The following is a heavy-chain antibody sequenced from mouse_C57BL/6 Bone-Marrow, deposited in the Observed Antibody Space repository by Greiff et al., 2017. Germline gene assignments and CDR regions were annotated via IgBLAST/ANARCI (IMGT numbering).Heavy chain of an antibody. Sequence: EVKLMESGGDLVKPGGSLKLSCAASGFTFSSYGMSWVRQTPDKRLEWVATISSGGSYTYYPDSVKGRFTISRDNAKNTLYLQMSSLKSEDTAMYYCARQHYSNYDAMDYWGQGTSVTVSS. V-gene: IGHV5-6*01. CDR1: GFTFSSYG. CDR2: ISSGGSYT. J-gene: IGHJ4*01. D-gene: IGHD2-5*01. CDR3: ARQHYSNYDAMDY.